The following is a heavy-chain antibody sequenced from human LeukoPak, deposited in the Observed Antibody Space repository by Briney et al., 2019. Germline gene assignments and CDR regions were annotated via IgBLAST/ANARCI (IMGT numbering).Heavy chain of an antibody. CDR2: ISYDGSNK. CDR3: AKDTGSSWSDP. J-gene: IGHJ5*02. D-gene: IGHD6-6*01. Sequence: GGSLRLSCAASGFTFSSYGMHWVRQAPGKGLEWVAVISYDGSNKYYADSVKGRFTISRDNSENTLYLQMNSLRAEDTAVYYCAKDTGSSWSDPWGQGTLVTVSS. CDR1: GFTFSSYG. V-gene: IGHV3-30*18.